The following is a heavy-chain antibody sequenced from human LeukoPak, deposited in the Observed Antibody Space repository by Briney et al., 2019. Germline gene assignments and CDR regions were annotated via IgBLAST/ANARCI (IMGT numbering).Heavy chain of an antibody. CDR1: KFIFSDYY. V-gene: IGHV3-11*04. CDR2: ISGSGDSI. Sequence: GGSLRLSCAASKFIFSDYYMSWIRQAPGKGLEWVSYISGSGDSIYYADSVKGRFSISRDNARNSVYLQMASLRVEDTAVYYCAREIYYDSSVLDYWGQGTLVTVSS. D-gene: IGHD3-22*01. J-gene: IGHJ4*02. CDR3: AREIYYDSSVLDY.